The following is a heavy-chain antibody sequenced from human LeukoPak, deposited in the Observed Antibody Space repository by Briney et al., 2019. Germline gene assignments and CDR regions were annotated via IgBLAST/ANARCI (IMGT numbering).Heavy chain of an antibody. CDR2: IYHSGST. CDR3: ASLPSNTVTHDY. J-gene: IGHJ4*02. D-gene: IGHD4-11*01. Sequence: SETLSLTCAVSGYSISSSYYWGWVRQPPGKGLEWIGTIYHSGSTHYNPSLKSRVTLSVDTSKNQFSLKLRSVTAADTAVYYCASLPSNTVTHDYWGQGTLVTVSS. CDR1: GYSISSSYY. V-gene: IGHV4-38-2*01.